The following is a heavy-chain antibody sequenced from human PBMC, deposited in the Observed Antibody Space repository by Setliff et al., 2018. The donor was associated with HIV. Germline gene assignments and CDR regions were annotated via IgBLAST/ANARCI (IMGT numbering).Heavy chain of an antibody. CDR3: ARQGLVLVPASIDWRLPPSPIDY. J-gene: IGHJ4*02. D-gene: IGHD2-2*01. CDR2: IYYSGST. V-gene: IGHV4-39*01. CDR1: GGSISSNNYY. Sequence: PSETLSLTCTVSGGSISSNNYYWGWIRQPPGKGLEWIASIYYSGSTHYNPSLKSRITISVDTSKNQFSLRLSSVTAADTAVYYCARQGLVLVPASIDWRLPPSPIDYWGQGALVTVSS.